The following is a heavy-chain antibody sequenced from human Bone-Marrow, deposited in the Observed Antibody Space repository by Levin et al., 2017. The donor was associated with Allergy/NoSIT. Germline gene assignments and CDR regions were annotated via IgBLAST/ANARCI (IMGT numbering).Heavy chain of an antibody. Sequence: SCAASGFAFSSYSMNWVRQAPGKGLEWISYILSSSSTIHYADSVKGRFTISRDNAKNSLYLQMNSLRDEDTAVYYCARGGISSGWYLVDYWGQGTLVTVSS. CDR2: ILSSSSTI. CDR3: ARGGISSGWYLVDY. CDR1: GFAFSSYS. V-gene: IGHV3-48*02. J-gene: IGHJ4*02. D-gene: IGHD6-19*01.